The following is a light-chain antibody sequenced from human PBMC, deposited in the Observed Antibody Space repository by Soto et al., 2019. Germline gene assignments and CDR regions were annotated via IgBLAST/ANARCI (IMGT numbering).Light chain of an antibody. CDR1: SSNVGTYNL. J-gene: IGLJ2*01. CDR2: EGS. CDR3: CSDAGSTTLV. Sequence: QSALTQPASVSGSPGQSITISCTGTSSNVGTYNLVSWYQHHPGKAPKLMIYEGSRRPSGVSNRFSGSRSGNTASLTISGLQAEDEADYFCCSDAGSTTLVFGGGTKLTVL. V-gene: IGLV2-23*01.